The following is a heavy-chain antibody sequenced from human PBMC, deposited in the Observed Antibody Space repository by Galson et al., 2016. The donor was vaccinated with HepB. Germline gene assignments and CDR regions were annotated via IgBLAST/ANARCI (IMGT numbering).Heavy chain of an antibody. Sequence: SVKVSCKASGYIFTTYGISWVRPAPGQGLEWMGWISAYNGNTNYAQKLQGRVTMTTDTSTSTAYMELRSLRSDDTAVYYCARDCSTTTCYLLIDSWGQGTLVTVSS. J-gene: IGHJ4*02. V-gene: IGHV1-18*01. CDR2: ISAYNGNT. CDR1: GYIFTTYG. CDR3: ARDCSTTTCYLLIDS. D-gene: IGHD2-2*01.